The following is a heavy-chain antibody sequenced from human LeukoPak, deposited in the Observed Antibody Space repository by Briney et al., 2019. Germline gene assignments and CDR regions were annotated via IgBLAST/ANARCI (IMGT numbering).Heavy chain of an antibody. J-gene: IGHJ4*02. Sequence: SETLSLTCTLSGGSICSDTYYWTWIRQPAGKGLERIGRIYTSGSTNYNPSLKSRVTISVDTSKNQFSLKLSSVTAADTAVYYCARYTVARRYFDYWGQGTLVTVSS. CDR3: ARYTVARRYFDY. CDR1: GGSICSDTYY. V-gene: IGHV4-61*02. D-gene: IGHD6-19*01. CDR2: IYTSGST.